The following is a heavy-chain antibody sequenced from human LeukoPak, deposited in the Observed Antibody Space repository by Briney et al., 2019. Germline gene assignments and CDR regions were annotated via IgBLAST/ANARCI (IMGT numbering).Heavy chain of an antibody. Sequence: SETLSLTCTVSGGSISSYYWGWIRQPPGKGLEWIGYIYYSGSTNYNPSLKSRVTISVDTSKNQFSLKLSSVTAADTAVYYCARDQHLGDYIWGSYRWGYFDLWGRGTLVTVSS. CDR2: IYYSGST. CDR1: GGSISSYY. CDR3: ARDQHLGDYIWGSYRWGYFDL. D-gene: IGHD3-16*02. V-gene: IGHV4-59*01. J-gene: IGHJ2*01.